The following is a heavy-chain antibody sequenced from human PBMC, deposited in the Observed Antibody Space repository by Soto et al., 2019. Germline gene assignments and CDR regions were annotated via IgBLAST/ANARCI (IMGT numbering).Heavy chain of an antibody. CDR3: ASVRYNWNYVEY. J-gene: IGHJ4*02. CDR1: GGSISSYY. CDR2: IYYSGST. Sequence: QVQLQESGPGLVKPSETLSLTCTVSGGSISSYYWSWIRQPPGKGLEWIGYIYYSGSTNYNPSHTSRVTISVDTPKSQFSLKLGSVTAADTAVYYCASVRYNWNYVEYWGQGTLVTVSS. D-gene: IGHD1-20*01. V-gene: IGHV4-59*01.